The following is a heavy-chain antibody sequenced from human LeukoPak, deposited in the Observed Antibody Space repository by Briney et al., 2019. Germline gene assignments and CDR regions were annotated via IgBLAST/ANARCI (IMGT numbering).Heavy chain of an antibody. V-gene: IGHV3-21*04. CDR1: GFTFSSYS. Sequence: PGGSLRLSCAASGFTFSSYSMNWVRQAPGKGLEWVSSISSSSSYIYYADSVKGRFTISRDNSKNTLYLQMNSLRAEDTAVYYCAKDLQLIPLAYWGQGTLVTVSS. D-gene: IGHD3-16*01. CDR2: ISSSSSYI. J-gene: IGHJ4*02. CDR3: AKDLQLIPLAY.